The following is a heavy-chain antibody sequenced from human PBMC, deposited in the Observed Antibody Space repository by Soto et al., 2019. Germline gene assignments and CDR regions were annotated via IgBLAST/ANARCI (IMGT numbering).Heavy chain of an antibody. CDR1: GYSFTKYW. J-gene: IGHJ6*02. Sequence: GESLKISCKGSGYSFTKYWIGWVRQMPGKGLEWMAIIYPDESDTRYSPSFQGQVTISADKSISTAYLQWSSLKASDTAVYYCASLNLDSSGWYESRNYGMDVWGQGTTVTV. D-gene: IGHD6-19*01. CDR2: IYPDESDT. CDR3: ASLNLDSSGWYESRNYGMDV. V-gene: IGHV5-51*01.